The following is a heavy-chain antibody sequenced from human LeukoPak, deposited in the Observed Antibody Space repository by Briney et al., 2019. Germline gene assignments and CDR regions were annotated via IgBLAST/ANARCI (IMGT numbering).Heavy chain of an antibody. D-gene: IGHD3-22*01. Sequence: ASVKVSCKHSGYTFTSYGICWVRQAPGHALEWMGWISAYNGNTNYAQKLQGRVTMTTDTSTSTAYMELRSLRSDDTAVYYCARRLGRYYDSSGYDYWGQGTLVTVSS. CDR2: ISAYNGNT. CDR3: ARRLGRYYDSSGYDY. CDR1: GYTFTSYG. V-gene: IGHV1-18*01. J-gene: IGHJ4*02.